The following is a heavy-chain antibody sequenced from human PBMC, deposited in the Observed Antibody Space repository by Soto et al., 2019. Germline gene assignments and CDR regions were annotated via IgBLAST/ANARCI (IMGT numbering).Heavy chain of an antibody. CDR3: ASQPGGGGY. D-gene: IGHD2-2*01. J-gene: IGHJ4*02. CDR1: GFTVSNNY. Sequence: EVQLVESGGGLIQPGGSLRLSCAVSGFTVSNNYMSWVRQAPGKGLEGVSVIYSGGYTAYGDSVKGRFTISRDNSKNTLLCQMKSVGAANPGVLCCASQPGGGGYWGQGTLVTVSS. V-gene: IGHV3-53*01. CDR2: IYSGGYT.